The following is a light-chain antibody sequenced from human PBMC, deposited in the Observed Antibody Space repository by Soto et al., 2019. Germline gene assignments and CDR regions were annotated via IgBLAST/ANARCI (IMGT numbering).Light chain of an antibody. J-gene: IGLJ1*01. CDR2: DVS. Sequence: QSALTQPPSVSGSPGQSVAISCTGTSSVVGSYNRVSWYQQPPGTAPKLMIYDVSNRPSGVPDRFSGSKSGNTASLTISGLQAEDEADYYCSSYTTSSTYVFRTGTKVPVL. V-gene: IGLV2-18*02. CDR1: SSVVGSYNR. CDR3: SSYTTSSTYV.